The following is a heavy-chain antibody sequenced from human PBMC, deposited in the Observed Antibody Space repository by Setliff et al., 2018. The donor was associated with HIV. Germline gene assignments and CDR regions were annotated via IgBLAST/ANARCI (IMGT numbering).Heavy chain of an antibody. V-gene: IGHV1-18*04. Sequence: GASVKVSCKASGYTFTSYYMHWVRQAPGQGLEWMAWISLYNEYKYYAPNFLGRVTMSTDTSTNTVDLELRSLRADDTAIYYCARTQYTTTWPGNYWGQGTLVTVSS. CDR3: ARTQYTTTWPGNY. D-gene: IGHD1-1*01. CDR2: ISLYNEYK. CDR1: GYTFTSYY. J-gene: IGHJ4*02.